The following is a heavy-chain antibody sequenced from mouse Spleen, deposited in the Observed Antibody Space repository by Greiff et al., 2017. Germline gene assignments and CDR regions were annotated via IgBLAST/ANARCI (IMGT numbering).Heavy chain of an antibody. CDR1: GYSFTGYY. J-gene: IGHJ3*01. Sequence: EVKLMESGPELVKPGASVKISCKASGYSFTGYYMHWVKQSPVKSLEWIGRINPNNGATSYNQNFKDKASLTVDKSSSTAYMELHSLTSDDSAVYYCANFYGNFAYWGQGTLVTVSA. V-gene: IGHV1-42*01. CDR2: INPNNGAT. D-gene: IGHD2-1*01. CDR3: ANFYGNFAY.